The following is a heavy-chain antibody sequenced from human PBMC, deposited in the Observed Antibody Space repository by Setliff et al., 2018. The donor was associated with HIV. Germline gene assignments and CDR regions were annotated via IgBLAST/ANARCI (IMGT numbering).Heavy chain of an antibody. Sequence: SETLSLTCTVSGGSISSYDWSWIRQPPGKGLEWIGSIYYSGSTNYNPSLKSRVTISVDTSKSQFSLKLSSVTAGETAVYYCARAYRTPGRAFDIWGQGTLVTVSS. CDR3: ARAYRTPGRAFDI. D-gene: IGHD3-16*01. CDR2: IYYSGST. CDR1: GGSISSYD. J-gene: IGHJ3*02. V-gene: IGHV4-59*01.